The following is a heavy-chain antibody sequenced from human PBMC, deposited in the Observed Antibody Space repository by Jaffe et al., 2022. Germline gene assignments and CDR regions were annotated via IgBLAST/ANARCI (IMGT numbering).Heavy chain of an antibody. CDR2: IYHSGST. J-gene: IGHJ4*02. CDR3: ARQVRYSSGWYWYYFDY. D-gene: IGHD6-19*01. CDR1: GYSISNGYY. V-gene: IGHV4-38-2*01. Sequence: QVQLQESGPGLVKPSETLSLTCAVSGYSISNGYYWGWIRQPPGKGLEWIGSIYHSGSTYYNPSLKSRVTISVDTSKNQFSLKLSSVTAADTAVYYCARQVRYSSGWYWYYFDYWGQGTLVTVSS.